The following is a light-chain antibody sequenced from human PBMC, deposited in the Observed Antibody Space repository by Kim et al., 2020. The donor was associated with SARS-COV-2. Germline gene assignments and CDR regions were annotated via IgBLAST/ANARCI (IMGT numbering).Light chain of an antibody. CDR1: QSFGTN. V-gene: IGKV3-15*01. J-gene: IGKJ2*02. CDR3: QQYNNWPLPCT. CDR2: GTS. Sequence: RGERATLSGRASQSFGTNLAWYQQKPGQAPRLLLYGTSIRATGIPARFSGSGSGTEFTLTISSLQSEDFAVYYCQQYNNWPLPCTFGQGTKLEI.